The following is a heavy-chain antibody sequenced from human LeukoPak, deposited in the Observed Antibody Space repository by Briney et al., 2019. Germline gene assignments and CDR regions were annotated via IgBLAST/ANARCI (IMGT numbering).Heavy chain of an antibody. J-gene: IGHJ4*02. CDR3: AKYSSSWEYYFDY. CDR2: ISGGGGST. CDR1: GFTFSNYA. Sequence: GGALRLSCAASGFTFSNYAMSWVRQAPGKGLEWVSAISGGGGSTYYADSVKGRFTISRDNSKNTLYLQMNSLRAEDTAVYYCAKYSSSWEYYFDYWGQGTLVTVSS. V-gene: IGHV3-23*01. D-gene: IGHD6-13*01.